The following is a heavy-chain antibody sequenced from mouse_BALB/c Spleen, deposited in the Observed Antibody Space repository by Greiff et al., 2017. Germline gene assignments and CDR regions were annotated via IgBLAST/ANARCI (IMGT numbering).Heavy chain of an antibody. J-gene: IGHJ3*01. CDR1: GYTFTSYW. V-gene: IGHV1S22*01. Sequence: LQQPGSELVRPGASVKLSCKASGYTFTSYWMHWVKQRHGQGLEWIGNIYPGSGSTNYDEKFKSKGTLTVDPYSSTAYMHLSSLTSEDSAVYYCTRGDYYGSRGAWFAYWGQGTLVTVSA. D-gene: IGHD1-1*01. CDR2: IYPGSGST. CDR3: TRGDYYGSRGAWFAY.